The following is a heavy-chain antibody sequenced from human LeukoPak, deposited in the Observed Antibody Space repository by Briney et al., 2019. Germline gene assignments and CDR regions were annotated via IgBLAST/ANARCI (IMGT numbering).Heavy chain of an antibody. J-gene: IGHJ4*02. CDR3: ARVPPDYYDSSGYSEGLDH. Sequence: GASVKVSCKASGYTFTSYGISWVRQAPGQGLEWMGWISAYNGNTNYAQKLQGRVTMTTDTSTSTAYMELRSLRSDDTAVYYCARVPPDYYDSSGYSEGLDHWGQGTLVTVSS. V-gene: IGHV1-18*01. D-gene: IGHD3-22*01. CDR1: GYTFTSYG. CDR2: ISAYNGNT.